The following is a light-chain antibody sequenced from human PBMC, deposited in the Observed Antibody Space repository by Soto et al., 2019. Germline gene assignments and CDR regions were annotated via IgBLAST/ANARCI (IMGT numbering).Light chain of an antibody. V-gene: IGLV2-23*02. CDR2: EVS. CDR3: CSYGGSSTYV. J-gene: IGLJ1*01. CDR1: SSDVGSYNL. Sequence: QSVLTQPASVSGSPGQSITISCTGTSSDVGSYNLVSWYQQHPGKAPKLMIYEVSKRPSGVSNRFSGSKSANTASLTISGLQDEEEADYYCCSYGGSSTYVFGTGTKVTV.